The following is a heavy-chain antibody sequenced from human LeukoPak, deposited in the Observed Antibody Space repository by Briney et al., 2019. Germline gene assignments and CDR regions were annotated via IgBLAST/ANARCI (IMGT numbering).Heavy chain of an antibody. J-gene: IGHJ1*01. V-gene: IGHV1-2*02. D-gene: IGHD6-13*01. CDR3: ARVKAAAGTSPLQH. CDR1: GYTFTGYY. CDR2: INPNSGGT. Sequence: ASVKDSCKASGYTFTGYYMHWVRQAPGQGLEWMGWINPNSGGTNYAQKFQGRVTMTRDTSISTAYMELSRLRSDDTAVYYCARVKAAAGTSPLQHWGQGTLVTVSS.